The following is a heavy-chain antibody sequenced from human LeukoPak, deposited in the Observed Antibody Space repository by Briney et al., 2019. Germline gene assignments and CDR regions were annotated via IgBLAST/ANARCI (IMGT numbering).Heavy chain of an antibody. D-gene: IGHD3-22*01. CDR3: ASTPYYYDSSGYYGY. CDR1: GYSISSGYY. J-gene: IGHJ4*02. CDR2: IYHGGTT. Sequence: TSETLSLTRTVSGYSISSGYYWGWIRQPPGKGLEWIGSIYHGGTTYYNPSLKSRVSMSVDTSKNQFSLKLSSVTAADTAVYYCASTPYYYDSSGYYGYWGQGTLVTVSS. V-gene: IGHV4-38-2*02.